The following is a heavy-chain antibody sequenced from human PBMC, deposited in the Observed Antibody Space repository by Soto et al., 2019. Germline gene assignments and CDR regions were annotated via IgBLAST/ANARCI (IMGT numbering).Heavy chain of an antibody. CDR3: AKGRGLPSEFDY. V-gene: IGHV3-23*01. CDR1: GFTFSYYG. Sequence: GGSLRLSCAASGFTFSYYGMSWVRQAPGKGLEWVSVFSNTGGGTYYADSVKGRFTISRDNSKNMLYLQMTSLRAEDTAVYYCAKGRGLPSEFDYWGQGTLVTV. CDR2: FSNTGGGT. J-gene: IGHJ4*02.